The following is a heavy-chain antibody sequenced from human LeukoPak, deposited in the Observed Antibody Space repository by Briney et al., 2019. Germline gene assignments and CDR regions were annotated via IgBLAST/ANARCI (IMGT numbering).Heavy chain of an antibody. CDR3: SREVVIPSATGAFDI. Sequence: PGGSLRLSCAASGFTFSRYAMHWVRQAPGKGLEWVAVISYAETNKYHADSVKGRFTISRDNSQKTLYLQMNSLRADDTAVYYCSREVVIPSATGAFDIWGQGTMVTVSS. CDR2: ISYAETNK. V-gene: IGHV3-30*01. CDR1: GFTFSRYA. J-gene: IGHJ3*02. D-gene: IGHD2-2*01.